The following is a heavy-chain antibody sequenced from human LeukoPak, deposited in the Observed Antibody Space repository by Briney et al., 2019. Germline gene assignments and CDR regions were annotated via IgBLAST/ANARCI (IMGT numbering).Heavy chain of an antibody. D-gene: IGHD3-22*01. CDR2: IIPIFGTA. J-gene: IGHJ3*02. CDR3: ARRYHRDYYDSSSLGAFDI. V-gene: IGHV1-69*06. Sequence: SVKVSCKASGGTFSSYAISWVRQAPGQGLEWMGGIIPIFGTANYAQKFQGRVTITADKSTSTAYMELSSLRSEDTAVYYCARRYHRDYYDSSSLGAFDIWGQGTMVTVSS. CDR1: GGTFSSYA.